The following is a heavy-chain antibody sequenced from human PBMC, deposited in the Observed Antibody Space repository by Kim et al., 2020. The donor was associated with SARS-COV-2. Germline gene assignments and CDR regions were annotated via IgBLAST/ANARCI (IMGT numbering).Heavy chain of an antibody. J-gene: IGHJ4*02. CDR1: GFTFGDYY. CDR2: ISGTATVI. D-gene: IGHD3-22*01. Sequence: GGSLRLSCAASGFTFGDYYMSWIRQVPGKGLEWISHISGTATVIYYADSVKGRFTISRDNARNSLFLQMNSLRVDDTAVYYCAHYDSDEGSLRWGRGNRVTVSS. V-gene: IGHV3-11*01. CDR3: AHYDSDEGSLR.